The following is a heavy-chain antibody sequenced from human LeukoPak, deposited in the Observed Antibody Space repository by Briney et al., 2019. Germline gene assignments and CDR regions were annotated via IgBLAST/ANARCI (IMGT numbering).Heavy chain of an antibody. V-gene: IGHV3-30*04. J-gene: IGHJ4*02. CDR3: ARDTSFAVGATLDF. CDR2: VSYDGSNK. CDR1: GFTFSSYA. Sequence: HPGGSLRLSCAASGFTFSSYAMHWVRQAPGEGLEWVAVVSYDGSNKYYANSVKGRFTISRDKSKNTLHLQMNSLRAEDTAIYYCARDTSFAVGATLDFWGQGTLVTVSS. D-gene: IGHD1-26*01.